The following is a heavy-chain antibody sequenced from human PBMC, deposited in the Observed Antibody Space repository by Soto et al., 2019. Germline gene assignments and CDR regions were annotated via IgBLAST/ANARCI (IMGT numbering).Heavy chain of an antibody. Sequence: PGESPKISCKGSGYSFTSYWIGWVRQMPGKGLEWMGIIYPGDSDTRYSPSFQGQVTISADKSISTAYLQWSSLKSSDTAMYYCASLVRYCSGGSCYPFYFDYWGQGTLVTVSS. CDR1: GYSFTSYW. D-gene: IGHD2-15*01. J-gene: IGHJ4*02. CDR2: IYPGDSDT. CDR3: ASLVRYCSGGSCYPFYFDY. V-gene: IGHV5-51*01.